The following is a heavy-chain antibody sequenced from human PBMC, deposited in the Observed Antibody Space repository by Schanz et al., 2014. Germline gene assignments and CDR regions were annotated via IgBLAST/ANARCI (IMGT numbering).Heavy chain of an antibody. D-gene: IGHD6-13*01. V-gene: IGHV3-11*05. CDR1: GFTFSDYY. CDR3: AREQIMAAAGLVDY. CDR2: ISGTTTYT. Sequence: QVQLVESGGGLVKPGGSLRLSCAASGFTFSDYYMSWIRQAPGKGLEWVSYISGTTTYTNYADSVKGRFTISRDNAKNYRYMQMNSVRDEDTAVYYYAREQIMAAAGLVDYWGHGTLXTVSS. J-gene: IGHJ4*01.